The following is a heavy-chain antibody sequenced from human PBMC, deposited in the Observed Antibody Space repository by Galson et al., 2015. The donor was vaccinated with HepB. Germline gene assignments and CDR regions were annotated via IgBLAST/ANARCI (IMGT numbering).Heavy chain of an antibody. CDR3: ARARVTTVTTYWFDP. Sequence: SVKVSCKASGYTFTSYYMHWVRQAPGQGLEWMGIINPSGGSTSYAQKFQGRVTMTRDTSTSTVHMEPSSLRSEDTAVYYCARARVTTVTTYWFDPWGQGTLVTVSS. J-gene: IGHJ5*02. D-gene: IGHD4-17*01. V-gene: IGHV1-46*01. CDR1: GYTFTSYY. CDR2: INPSGGST.